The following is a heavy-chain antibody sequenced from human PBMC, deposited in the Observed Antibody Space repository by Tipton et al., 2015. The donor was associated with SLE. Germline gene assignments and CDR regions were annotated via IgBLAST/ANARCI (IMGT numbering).Heavy chain of an antibody. V-gene: IGHV1-8*01. CDR3: ATLWDGDGMAV. CDR2: MNPNSGNT. CDR1: GYTFTSYD. J-gene: IGHJ6*02. D-gene: IGHD3-10*01. Sequence: QLVQSGAEVKKPGASVKVSCKASGYTFTSYDINWVRQATGQGLEWMGWMNPNSGNTGYAQEFQGRVTMTRNTSITTAYMELSSLRSEDTALSYCATLWDGDGMAVWGQGTTVTVSS.